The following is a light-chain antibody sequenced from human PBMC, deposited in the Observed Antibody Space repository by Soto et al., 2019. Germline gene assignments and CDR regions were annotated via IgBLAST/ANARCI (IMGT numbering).Light chain of an antibody. CDR1: QSITNY. CDR2: AAD. CDR3: QQSYDMPWT. J-gene: IGKJ1*01. Sequence: DIQMTQSPSSLSASVGDTVTITCRASQSITNYLTWFQQKPGKAPSLLIFAADNLQDGVPSRFSGSGSGRDFSLTISSLQPEDFATYYCQQSYDMPWTFGQGTKVAIK. V-gene: IGKV1-39*01.